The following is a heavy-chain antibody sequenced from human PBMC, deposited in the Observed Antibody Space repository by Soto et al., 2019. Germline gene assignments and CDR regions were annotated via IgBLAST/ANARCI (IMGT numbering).Heavy chain of an antibody. J-gene: IGHJ4*02. V-gene: IGHV1-69*13. D-gene: IGHD2-2*03. CDR2: IIPIFGTA. CDR1: GGTFSSYA. CDR3: ARSLGYPKTPFDY. Sequence: SVKVSCKASGGTFSSYAISWVRQAPGQGLEWMGGIIPIFGTANYAQKFQGRVTITADEPTSTAYMELSSLRSEDTAVYYCARSLGYPKTPFDYWGQGTLVTVSS.